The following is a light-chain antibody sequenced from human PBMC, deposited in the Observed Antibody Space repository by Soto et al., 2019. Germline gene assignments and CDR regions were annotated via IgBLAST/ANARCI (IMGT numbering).Light chain of an antibody. CDR1: QDISNY. J-gene: IGKJ4*01. V-gene: IGKV1-33*01. Sequence: DSQLIPCEWYIYEYCRGGVPVSFQASQDISNYLNWYQQKPGKAPKLLIYDASNLETGVPLRFIGSGSGTDFTFTISSLQPEDIATYYCQQYANLVTVGGGTKVDI. CDR3: QQYANLVT. CDR2: DAS.